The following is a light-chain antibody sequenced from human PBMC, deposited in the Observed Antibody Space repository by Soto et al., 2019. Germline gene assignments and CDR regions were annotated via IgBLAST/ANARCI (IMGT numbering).Light chain of an antibody. CDR1: QSISNY. Sequence: DIPMTQSPSSLSASIGDRVTITCRASQSISNYLNWYQQKPGKAPKLLIYAASRLQSGVSSRFSGSESGTDFTLTISSLQPEDFATYYCQQSYSTPGTFGPGTKVDIK. CDR3: QQSYSTPGT. CDR2: AAS. V-gene: IGKV1-39*01. J-gene: IGKJ3*01.